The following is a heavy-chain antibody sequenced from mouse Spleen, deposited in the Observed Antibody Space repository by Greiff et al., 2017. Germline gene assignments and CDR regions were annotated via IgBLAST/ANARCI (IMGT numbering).Heavy chain of an antibody. D-gene: IGHD1-1*01. CDR1: GYTFTSYW. CDR2: IYPGNSDT. V-gene: IGHV1-5*01. J-gene: IGHJ3*01. CDR3: TSDYYGSSWFAY. Sequence: VQLKESGTVLARPGASVKMSCKASGYTFTSYWMHWVKQRPGQGLEWIGAIYPGNSDTSYNQKFKGKAKLTAVTSTSTAYMELSSLTNEDSAVYYCTSDYYGSSWFAYWGQGTLVTVSA.